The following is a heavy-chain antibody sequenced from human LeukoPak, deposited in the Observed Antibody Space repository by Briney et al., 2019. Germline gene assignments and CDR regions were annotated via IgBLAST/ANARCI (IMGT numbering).Heavy chain of an antibody. D-gene: IGHD3-10*01. CDR1: GFTFSGCG. Sequence: PGGSLRLSCAASGFTFSGCGMHWVRQAPGKGLEWVAFIHYDGARSYYADSVKGRFTISRDNSRNTLYLQMNSLRPEDTAVYYCAKAIWVAATSSWFCLDYWGQGTLVTVSS. J-gene: IGHJ4*02. CDR2: IHYDGARS. CDR3: AKAIWVAATSSWFCLDY. V-gene: IGHV3-30*02.